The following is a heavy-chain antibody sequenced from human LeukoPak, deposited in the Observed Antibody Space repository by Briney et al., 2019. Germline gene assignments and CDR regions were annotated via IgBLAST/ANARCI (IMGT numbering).Heavy chain of an antibody. J-gene: IGHJ4*02. CDR2: ISYSGST. V-gene: IGHV4-61*01. D-gene: IGHD3-10*01. Sequence: SETLSLTCTVSGGSVSSGNYSWSWIRQPPGKGLEWIGYISYSGSTKYNPSLESRVTISIDTSKNQFSLALSSVTAADTAVYYCARRGGSGRSFDYWGQGTLVTVSS. CDR1: GGSVSSGNYS. CDR3: ARRGGSGRSFDY.